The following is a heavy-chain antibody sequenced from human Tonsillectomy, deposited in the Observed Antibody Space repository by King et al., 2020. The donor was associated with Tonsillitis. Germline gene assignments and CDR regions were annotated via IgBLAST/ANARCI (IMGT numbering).Heavy chain of an antibody. J-gene: IGHJ4*02. CDR3: AHRPPYFYGSGLYFDY. D-gene: IGHD3-10*01. CDR2: IYWDDDK. CDR1: GFSLSSSGVG. Sequence: TLKESGPTLVKPTQTLTLTCTFSGFSLSSSGVGVGWIRQPPGKALEGLALIYWDDDKRSSPSLLSRLTISRYTSKNQLVLTMTNMDPLDTATYFCAHRPPYFYGSGLYFDYWGQGTLVTVSS. V-gene: IGHV2-5*02.